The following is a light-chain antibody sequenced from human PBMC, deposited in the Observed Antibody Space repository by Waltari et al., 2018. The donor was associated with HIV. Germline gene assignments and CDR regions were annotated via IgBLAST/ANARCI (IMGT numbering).Light chain of an antibody. CDR1: NIGSNS. Sequence: SHVLTQPPSVSVAPGQTARITCGGNNIGSNSVHWYQQKPGQAPVLVVYDNSDRPSGIPERFSGSNSGNTATLTISRVEAGDEADFHCQVWDSSSDHVVFGGGTKLTVL. CDR3: QVWDSSSDHVV. CDR2: DNS. V-gene: IGLV3-21*02. J-gene: IGLJ2*01.